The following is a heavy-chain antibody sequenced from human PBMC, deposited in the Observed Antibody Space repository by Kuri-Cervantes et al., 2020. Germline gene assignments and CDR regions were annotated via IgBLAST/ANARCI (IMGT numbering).Heavy chain of an antibody. CDR3: ARVRHEGFYYYYYMDV. V-gene: IGHV4-34*12. Sequence: SETLSLTCAVYGGSLSGYYWSWIRQPPGKGLEWIGEIIHSGSTNYNPSLKSRVTISLDTSKNQFSLKLSSVTAADTAVYYCARVRHEGFYYYYYMDVWGKGTTVTVSS. CDR1: GGSLSGYY. CDR2: IIHSGST. J-gene: IGHJ6*03.